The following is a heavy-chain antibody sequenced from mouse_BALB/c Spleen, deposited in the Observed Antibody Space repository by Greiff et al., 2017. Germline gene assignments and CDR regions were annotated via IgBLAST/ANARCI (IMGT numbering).Heavy chain of an antibody. Sequence: VQLVESGAELVRPGTSVKVSCKASGYAFTNYLIEWVKQRPGQGLEWIGVINPGSGGTNYNEKFKGKATLTADKSSSTAYMQLSSLTSDDSAVYFCARSIDYYGSSYFDYWGQGTTLTVSS. D-gene: IGHD1-1*01. CDR1: GYAFTNYL. CDR3: ARSIDYYGSSYFDY. V-gene: IGHV1-54*01. J-gene: IGHJ2*01. CDR2: INPGSGGT.